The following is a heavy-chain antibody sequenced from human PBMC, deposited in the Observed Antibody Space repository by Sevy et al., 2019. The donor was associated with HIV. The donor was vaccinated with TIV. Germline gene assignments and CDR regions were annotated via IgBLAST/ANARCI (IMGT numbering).Heavy chain of an antibody. CDR1: GFTSGNYA. V-gene: IGHV3-23*01. CDR2: ISGTGATT. D-gene: IGHD3-16*01. J-gene: IGHJ4*02. CDR3: AKDRTFGGVAPSDY. Sequence: GGSLRLSCAASGFTSGNYAMSWVRQAPGKGLEWVSGISGTGATTKYAASVKGRFTISRDNSKNTLYLQMNSLRAEDTAVYYCAKDRTFGGVAPSDYWGQGALVTVSS.